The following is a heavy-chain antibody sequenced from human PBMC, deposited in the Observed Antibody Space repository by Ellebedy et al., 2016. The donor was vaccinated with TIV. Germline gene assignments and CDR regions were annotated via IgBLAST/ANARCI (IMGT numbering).Heavy chain of an antibody. CDR3: ARARSSGWLHTPDY. CDR1: GYTFSSYY. CDR2: INPSSGST. J-gene: IGHJ4*02. D-gene: IGHD6-19*01. Sequence: AASVKVSCKASGYTFSSYYMHWVRQAPGLGLEWMGIINPSSGSTTYAQKLQGRLTMTRDTSTSTVYMELSSLRSEDTAVYYCARARSSGWLHTPDYWGQGLLVTVSS. V-gene: IGHV1-46*04.